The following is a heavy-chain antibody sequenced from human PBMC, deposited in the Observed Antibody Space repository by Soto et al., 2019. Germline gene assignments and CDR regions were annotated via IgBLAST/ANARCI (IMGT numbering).Heavy chain of an antibody. D-gene: IGHD6-6*01. CDR2: IYYSGST. CDR3: VSCGEQLVIDN. J-gene: IGHJ4*02. V-gene: IGHV4-59*01. CDR1: GGSISSYY. Sequence: SETLSLTCTVSGGSISSYYWSWIRQPPGKGLEWIGYIYYSGSTNYNPSLKSRVTISVDTSKNQFSLKLSSVTAADTAVYYCVSCGEQLVIDNWGLGTVVTISS.